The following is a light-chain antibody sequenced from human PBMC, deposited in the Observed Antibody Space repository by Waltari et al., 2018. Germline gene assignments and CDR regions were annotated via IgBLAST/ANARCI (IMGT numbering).Light chain of an antibody. J-gene: IGLJ2*01. CDR3: SAYISSSTLEL. V-gene: IGLV2-14*03. CDR1: SSDVGGYNY. CDR2: DVN. Sequence: QSALTQPASVSGSPGQSITISCPGTSSDVGGYNYVSWYKQHPGKAPKLMIFDVNNRPSGVSNRFSGSKSGNTASLTISGLQAEDEADYYCSAYISSSTLELFGGGTRLTVL.